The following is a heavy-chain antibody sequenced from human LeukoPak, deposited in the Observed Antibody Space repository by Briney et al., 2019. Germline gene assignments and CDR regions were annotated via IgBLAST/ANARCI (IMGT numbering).Heavy chain of an antibody. V-gene: IGHV1-69*13. D-gene: IGHD1-26*01. CDR3: ARVRHQWELDRSPFDY. CDR2: IIPIFGTA. J-gene: IGHJ4*02. CDR1: GGTFSSYA. Sequence: GASVKVSCKASGGTFSSYAISWVRQAPGQGLEWMGGIIPIFGTANYAQKFQGRVTITADESTSTAYMELSSLRSEDTAVYYCARVRHQWELDRSPFDYWGQGTLVTVSS.